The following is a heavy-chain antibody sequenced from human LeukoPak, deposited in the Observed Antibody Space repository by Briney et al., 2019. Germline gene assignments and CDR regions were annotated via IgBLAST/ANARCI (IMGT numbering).Heavy chain of an antibody. Sequence: GGSLRLSCAASRFTFCSYSMNWVRQAPGKGLEWVSSISSSSNYIHYADSVKGRFTISRDNAKNSLYLQMNSLRAEDTAVYYCAREWEYYDILTGTTASFDYWGQGTLVTVSS. CDR3: AREWEYYDILTGTTASFDY. CDR2: ISSSSNYI. J-gene: IGHJ4*02. CDR1: RFTFCSYS. D-gene: IGHD3-9*01. V-gene: IGHV3-21*01.